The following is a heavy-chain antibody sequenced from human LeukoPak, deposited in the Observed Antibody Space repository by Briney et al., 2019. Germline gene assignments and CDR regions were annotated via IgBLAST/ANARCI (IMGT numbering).Heavy chain of an antibody. D-gene: IGHD3-22*01. J-gene: IGHJ5*02. CDR1: GGSISGYY. Sequence: SETLSLTCTVSGGSISGYYWSWIRQPPGKGLEWIGFIHHSGSTSYNPSLKSRVTMSVDTSKNQFSLKLTSVAAADTAVYFCAGNRGDTSGYYYAWGQGTLVTVSS. V-gene: IGHV4-59*01. CDR2: IHHSGST. CDR3: AGNRGDTSGYYYA.